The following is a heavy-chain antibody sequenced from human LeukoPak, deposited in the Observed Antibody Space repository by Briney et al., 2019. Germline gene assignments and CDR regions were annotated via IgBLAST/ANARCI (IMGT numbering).Heavy chain of an antibody. CDR1: GFTVSANY. V-gene: IGHV3-53*01. CDR3: AKALSERVVWWLRTVDY. CDR2: LYSGGTT. D-gene: IGHD5-12*01. J-gene: IGHJ4*02. Sequence: GGSLRLSCAASGFTVSANYMSWVRQAPGKGLEWVSVLYSGGTTYYADSVKGRFTISRDNSKNTVYLQMNSLRAEDTAVYYCAKALSERVVWWLRTVDYWGQGTLVTVSS.